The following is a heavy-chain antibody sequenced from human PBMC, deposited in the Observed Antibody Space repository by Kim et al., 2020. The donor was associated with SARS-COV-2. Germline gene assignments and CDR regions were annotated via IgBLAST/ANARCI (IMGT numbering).Heavy chain of an antibody. J-gene: IGHJ6*02. CDR3: ARSREGGFGELLTPDYYYYGMDV. V-gene: IGHV4-59*01. CDR1: GGSISSYY. Sequence: SETLSLTCTVSGGSISSYYWSWIRQPPGKGLEWIGYIYYSGSTNYNPSLKSRVTISVDTSKNQFSLKLSSVTAADTAVYYCARSREGGFGELLTPDYYYYGMDVWGQGTTVTVSS. D-gene: IGHD3-10*01. CDR2: IYYSGST.